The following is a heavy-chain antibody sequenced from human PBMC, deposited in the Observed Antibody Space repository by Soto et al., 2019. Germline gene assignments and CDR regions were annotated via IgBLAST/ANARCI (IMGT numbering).Heavy chain of an antibody. CDR2: IKQDGSEK. Sequence: GGSLRLSCAASGFTFSSYWMSWVRQAPGKGLEWVANIKQDGSEKYYVDSVKGRFTISRDNAKNSLYLQMNSLRAEDTAVYYCARGGNRAVAGAFDIWGQGTMVTVSS. J-gene: IGHJ3*02. V-gene: IGHV3-7*03. CDR3: ARGGNRAVAGAFDI. D-gene: IGHD6-19*01. CDR1: GFTFSSYW.